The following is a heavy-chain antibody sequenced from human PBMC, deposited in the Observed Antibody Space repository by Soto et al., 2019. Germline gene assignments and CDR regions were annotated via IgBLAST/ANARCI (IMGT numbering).Heavy chain of an antibody. J-gene: IGHJ6*02. CDR1: GFTFRNYA. V-gene: IGHV3-33*01. D-gene: IGHD3-3*01. CDR3: ARDPYYDFWSGVGRPGINV. Sequence: GGSLRLSCEVSGFTFRNYAMHWVRQAPGKGLEWVAVIGYDGSNKYYVDSVKGRFTISRDNSKNTLYLQMNSLRAEDMAVYYCARDPYYDFWSGVGRPGINVWGYGTMVTVS. CDR2: IGYDGSNK.